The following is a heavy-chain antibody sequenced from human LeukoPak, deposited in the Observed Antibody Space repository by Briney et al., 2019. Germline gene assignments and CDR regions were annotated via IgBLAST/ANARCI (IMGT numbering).Heavy chain of an antibody. D-gene: IGHD2-2*01. CDR1: GGSISSSSYY. J-gene: IGHJ4*02. CDR3: ARPSYCSSTSCYGGYDY. Sequence: PSETLSLTCTVSGGSISSSSYYWDWIRQPPGKGLEWIGSIYYSGSTYYNPSLKSRVTISVDTSKNQFSLKLSSVTAADTAVYYCARPSYCSSTSCYGGYDYWGQGTLVTVSS. V-gene: IGHV4-39*01. CDR2: IYYSGST.